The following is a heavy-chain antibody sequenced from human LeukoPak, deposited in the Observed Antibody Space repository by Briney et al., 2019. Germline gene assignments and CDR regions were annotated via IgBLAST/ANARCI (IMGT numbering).Heavy chain of an antibody. Sequence: PSETLSLTCTVSGGSISSGDYYWSWIRQPPGKGLEWIGYIYYSGSTYYNPSLKSRVTISVDTSKNQFSLKLSSVTAADTAVYYCARYYYDSSGYRPEYFQHWGQGTLVTVSS. CDR3: ARYYYDSSGYRPEYFQH. D-gene: IGHD3-22*01. J-gene: IGHJ1*01. CDR2: IYYSGST. V-gene: IGHV4-30-4*01. CDR1: GGSISSGDYY.